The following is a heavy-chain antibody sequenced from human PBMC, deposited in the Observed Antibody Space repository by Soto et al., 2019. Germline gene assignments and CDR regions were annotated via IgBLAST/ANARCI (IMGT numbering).Heavy chain of an antibody. D-gene: IGHD1-1*01. J-gene: IGHJ5*02. V-gene: IGHV1-18*01. CDR2: INPHYDNT. CDR1: GYNITMYR. Sequence: ASVKVSCKASGYNITMYRITWVRQAPGQGLEWMGWINPHYDNTNYAQKFQGRVTMTTDTITSTDAFTTTAYMELTSLTSDDTAVYFCARDLGGATGFDPWGQGTLVTVSS. CDR3: ARDLGGATGFDP.